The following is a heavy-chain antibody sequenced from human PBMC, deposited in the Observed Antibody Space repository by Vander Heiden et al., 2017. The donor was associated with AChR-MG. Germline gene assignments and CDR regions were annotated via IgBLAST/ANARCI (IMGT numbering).Heavy chain of an antibody. D-gene: IGHD3-9*01. V-gene: IGHV5-51*01. CDR1: GYSFPSYW. J-gene: IGHJ4*02. Sequence: EVQLVQSGAEVKKRGESPRTSCKGSGYSFPSYWIGWVRQMPGKGLEWMGIIYPGDSDTRYSPSFQGQVTISADKSISTAYLQWSSLKASDTAMYYCARSYDILTGYYEYYFDYWGQGTLVTVSS. CDR2: IYPGDSDT. CDR3: ARSYDILTGYYEYYFDY.